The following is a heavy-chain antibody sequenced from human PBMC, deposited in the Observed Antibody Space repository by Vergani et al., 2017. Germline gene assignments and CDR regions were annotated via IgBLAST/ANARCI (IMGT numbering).Heavy chain of an antibody. D-gene: IGHD3-3*01. CDR2: MNPNSGNT. V-gene: IGHV1-8*01. CDR3: ARERSYYDFWSGYPERGWFDP. J-gene: IGHJ5*02. Sequence: QVQLVQSGAEVKKPGASVKVSCKASGYTFTSYDINWVRQATGQGLEWMGWMNPNSGNTGYAQKFQGRVTMTRNTSISTAYMELSSLGSEDTAVYYCARERSYYDFWSGYPERGWFDPWGQGTLVTVSS. CDR1: GYTFTSYD.